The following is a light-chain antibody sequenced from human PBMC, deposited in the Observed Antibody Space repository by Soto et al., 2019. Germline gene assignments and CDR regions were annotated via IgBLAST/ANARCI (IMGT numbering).Light chain of an antibody. V-gene: IGKV1-12*01. CDR2: GAS. CDR1: QDISTW. Sequence: DIQMTQSPSSVSASVGDRVTITCRASQDISTWLAWYQQKPGKAPKLLIHGASTLQSGVPSRFSGSGSGTDFSLTISSLQPEDFAAYFCQQANTFPLTFGGGTMVDIK. CDR3: QQANTFPLT. J-gene: IGKJ4*01.